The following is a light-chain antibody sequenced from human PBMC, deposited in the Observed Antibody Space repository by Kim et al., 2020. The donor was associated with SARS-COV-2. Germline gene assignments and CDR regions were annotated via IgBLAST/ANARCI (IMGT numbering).Light chain of an antibody. J-gene: IGKJ1*01. V-gene: IGKV3-11*01. Sequence: EIVLTQSPATLSLSPGERATLSCRASESVSDFLVWYQLRPGQAPRLLIYDASKRAPGSPARFSGSGSGTEFTLTVSSLEPEDFAVYYCQQRADWPRTFGQGTKVEI. CDR2: DAS. CDR1: ESVSDF. CDR3: QQRADWPRT.